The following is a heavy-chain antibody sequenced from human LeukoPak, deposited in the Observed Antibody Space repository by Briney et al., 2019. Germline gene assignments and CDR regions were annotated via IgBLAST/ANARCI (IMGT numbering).Heavy chain of an antibody. J-gene: IGHJ6*03. D-gene: IGHD3-10*01. CDR2: ISGRGGVT. V-gene: IGHV3-23*01. CDR3: ARFAAGGSYYYYMDV. CDR1: GFTFSSYA. Sequence: GGSLRLSCAASGFTFSSYAMSWVRQAPGKGLEWVSAISGRGGVTHYADSVKGRFTISRDNSENTLYLQMNSLRADDTAVYYCARFAAGGSYYYYMDVWGKGTTVTVSS.